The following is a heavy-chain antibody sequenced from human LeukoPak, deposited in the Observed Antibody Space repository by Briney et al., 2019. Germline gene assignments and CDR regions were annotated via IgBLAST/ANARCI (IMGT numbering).Heavy chain of an antibody. CDR1: GGSFSGYY. J-gene: IGHJ6*03. CDR3: ARKRQSDRGSYYYDSSGYFGADYYMDV. V-gene: IGHV4-34*01. CDR2: INHSGST. Sequence: SETLSLTCAVYGGSFSGYYWSWIRQPPGKGLEWIGEINHSGSTNYNPSLKSRVTISVDTSKNQFSLKLSSVTAADTAVYYCARKRQSDRGSYYYDSSGYFGADYYMDVWGKGTTVTVSS. D-gene: IGHD3-22*01.